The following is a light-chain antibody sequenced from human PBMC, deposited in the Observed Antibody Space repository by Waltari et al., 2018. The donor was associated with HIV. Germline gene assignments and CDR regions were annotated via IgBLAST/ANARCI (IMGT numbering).Light chain of an antibody. CDR2: DDV. CDR3: QVWDSGSEPPVL. V-gene: IGLV3-21*02. CDR1: NIPTKS. J-gene: IGLJ3*02. Sequence: SYVLTQPPSVSVAPGQTARIPCGGNNIPTKSVPWYQQKPGQAPVLVVFDDVDRPSGIPERFSGSNSGNMATLTISRVEAGDEADYYCQVWDSGSEPPVLFGGGTKLTVL.